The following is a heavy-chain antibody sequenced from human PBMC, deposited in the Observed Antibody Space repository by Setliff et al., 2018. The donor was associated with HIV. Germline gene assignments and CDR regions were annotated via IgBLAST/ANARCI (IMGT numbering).Heavy chain of an antibody. J-gene: IGHJ4*02. Sequence: PSETLSLTCTVSGGSINSGGYYWSWIRQHPGKGLEWIGYIYSNGNAYYNPSLKSRVTISVDTSKNQFSLMLESVTAADTAIYYCARGTAPRRGTNYGGNYPLDYWGQGTLVTVSS. CDR2: IYSNGNA. CDR1: GGSINSGGYY. CDR3: ARGTAPRRGTNYGGNYPLDY. V-gene: IGHV4-31*03. D-gene: IGHD4-17*01.